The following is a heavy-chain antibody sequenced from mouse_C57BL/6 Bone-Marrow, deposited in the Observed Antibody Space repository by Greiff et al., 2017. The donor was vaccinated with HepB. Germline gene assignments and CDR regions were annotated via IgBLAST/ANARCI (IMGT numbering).Heavy chain of an antibody. CDR1: GFTFSDYY. Sequence: EVQGVESGGGLVQPGGSLKLSCAASGFTFSDYYMYWVRQTPEKRLEWVAYISNGGGSTYYPDTVKGRFTISRDNAKNTLYLQMSRLKSEDTAMYYCARPLITTRAMDYWGQGTSVTVSS. CDR2: ISNGGGST. D-gene: IGHD1-1*01. V-gene: IGHV5-12*01. J-gene: IGHJ4*01. CDR3: ARPLITTRAMDY.